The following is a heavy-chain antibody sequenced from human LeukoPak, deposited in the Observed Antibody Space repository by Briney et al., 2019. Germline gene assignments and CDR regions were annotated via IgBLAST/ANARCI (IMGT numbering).Heavy chain of an antibody. Sequence: ETLSLTCTVSGGSISSYYWSWVRQAPGKGLEWVSAISGSGGSTYYADSVKGRFTISRDNSKNTLYLQMNSLRAEDTAVYYCAKFKVAYCGGDCPTYFDYWGQGTLVTVSS. D-gene: IGHD2-21*02. CDR3: AKFKVAYCGGDCPTYFDY. CDR2: ISGSGGST. CDR1: GGSISSYY. V-gene: IGHV3-23*01. J-gene: IGHJ4*02.